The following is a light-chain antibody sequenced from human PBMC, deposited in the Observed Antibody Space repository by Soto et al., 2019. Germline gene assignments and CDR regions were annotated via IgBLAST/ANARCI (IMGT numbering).Light chain of an antibody. CDR2: DAS. V-gene: IGKV3-11*01. Sequence: EIVLTQSPATLSLSPGERATLSCRASQSVSSYLAWYQQKPGQAPRLLIYDASNRATGIPARFSGSGSGTDFTLTISRLEPEDFAVYYCQQYDDSVWTFGQGTKVDIK. CDR1: QSVSSY. CDR3: QQYDDSVWT. J-gene: IGKJ1*01.